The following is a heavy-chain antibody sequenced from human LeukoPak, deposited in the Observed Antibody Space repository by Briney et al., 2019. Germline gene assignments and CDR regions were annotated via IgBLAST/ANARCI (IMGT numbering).Heavy chain of an antibody. J-gene: IGHJ4*02. CDR1: GFTFSDCY. V-gene: IGHV3-11*04. CDR2: ISSSGSTI. D-gene: IGHD2-2*01. CDR3: ARSGQDIVVVPAAIHFDY. Sequence: GGSLRLSCAASGFTFSDCYMSWIRQAPGKGLEWVSYISSSGSTIYYADSVKGRFTISRDNAKNSLYLQMNSLRAEDTAVYYCARSGQDIVVVPAAIHFDYWGQGTLVTVSS.